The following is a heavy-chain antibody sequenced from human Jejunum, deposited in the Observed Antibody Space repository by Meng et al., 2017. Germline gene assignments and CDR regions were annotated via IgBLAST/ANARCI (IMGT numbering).Heavy chain of an antibody. J-gene: IGHJ4*02. CDR1: GFTFSNYD. V-gene: IGHV3-23*01. CDR3: TNRPLNAVY. Sequence: GGSLRLSCVASGFTFSNYDMRWVRQAPGKGLEWVSVIYRGSDGRTHYADSVRGRFTISRDNSKDTLYLQMNSLGADDTAIYYCTNRPLNAVYWGQGTLVTVSS. D-gene: IGHD2-8*01. CDR2: IYRGSDGRT.